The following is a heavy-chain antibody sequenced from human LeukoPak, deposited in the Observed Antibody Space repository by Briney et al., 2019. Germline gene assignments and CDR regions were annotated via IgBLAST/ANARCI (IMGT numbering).Heavy chain of an antibody. D-gene: IGHD3-10*01. CDR1: GFSLSTTGVG. CDR2: TYWNKDK. V-gene: IGHV2-5*01. J-gene: IGHJ4*02. Sequence: SGPTLVNPTQTLTLTCTFSGFSLSTTGVGVAWIRQPPGKALEWLSVTYWNKDKSYSPSLKTRLTITKDTSKNQVVLIMTNMDPVDTATYYCAHKGRGSGSYTMWGPGTLVTVSS. CDR3: AHKGRGSGSYTM.